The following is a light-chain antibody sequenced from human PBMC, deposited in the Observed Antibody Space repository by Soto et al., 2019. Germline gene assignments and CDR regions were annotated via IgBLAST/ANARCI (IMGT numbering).Light chain of an antibody. CDR2: AAS. V-gene: IGKV1-39*01. CDR3: QQSYSTLRT. J-gene: IGKJ1*01. Sequence: DIQMSHSPSSLSASVGDRVTITFRASHSISTYLNWYHQKPGKAPDLLIYAASSLQSGVPSRFSGSGSGTDFTLTISSLQPEDFATYYCQQSYSTLRTFGQGTKVDIK. CDR1: HSISTY.